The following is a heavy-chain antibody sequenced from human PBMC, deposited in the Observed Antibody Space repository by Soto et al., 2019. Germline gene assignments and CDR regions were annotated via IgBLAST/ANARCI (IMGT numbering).Heavy chain of an antibody. CDR1: GFTFSSYA. D-gene: IGHD3-22*01. CDR2: ISGSGGST. J-gene: IGHJ4*02. Sequence: GGSLRLSCAASGFTFSSYAMSWVRQAPGKGLEWVSDISGSGGSTYYADSVKGRFTISRDNSKNTLYLQMNSLRAEDTAVYYCAKVRHNYDSSGYSPYFDYWGQGTLVTVSS. V-gene: IGHV3-23*01. CDR3: AKVRHNYDSSGYSPYFDY.